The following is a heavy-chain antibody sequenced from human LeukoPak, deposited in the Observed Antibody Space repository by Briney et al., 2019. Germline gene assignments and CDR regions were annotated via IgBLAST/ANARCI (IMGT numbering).Heavy chain of an antibody. CDR3: ASSAAARYGLWHFDL. CDR2: IYSSGNT. Sequence: PSETLSLTCTVSGDSISSYYWSWIRQPPGKGLEWIGYIYSSGNTNDNPSLKSRVTISIDTSKNQFSLKLSSVTAADTAVYYCASSAAARYGLWHFDLWGRGTLVTVSS. V-gene: IGHV4-59*08. J-gene: IGHJ2*01. CDR1: GDSISSYY. D-gene: IGHD6-13*01.